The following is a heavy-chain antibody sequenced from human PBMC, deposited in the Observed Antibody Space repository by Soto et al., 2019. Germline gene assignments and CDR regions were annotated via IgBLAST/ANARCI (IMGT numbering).Heavy chain of an antibody. D-gene: IGHD6-19*01. CDR3: ARHVNLPLAGTGFDS. V-gene: IGHV4-4*02. J-gene: IGHJ4*02. Sequence: PSETLSLTCAVSGDSISSTFWWTWVRQPPGKGLEWIGEVYHSGSTRYNPSLKSRVTISVDKPNNQFSLKLSSMTGADTAVYYCARHVNLPLAGTGFDSWGRGTLVTVSS. CDR2: VYHSGST. CDR1: GDSISSTFW.